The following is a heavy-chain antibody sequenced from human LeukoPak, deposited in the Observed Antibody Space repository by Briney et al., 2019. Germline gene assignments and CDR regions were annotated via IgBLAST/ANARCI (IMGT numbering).Heavy chain of an antibody. Sequence: GGSLRLSCAASGFTFSSYEMNWVRQAPGKGLEWVSYISSSGSTTYYADSVKGRFTISRDNAKNSLYLQMNSLRAEDTAVYYCACPCGVTTTGYYYYGMDVWGKGTTVTVSS. J-gene: IGHJ6*04. CDR3: ACPCGVTTTGYYYYGMDV. CDR2: ISSSGSTT. V-gene: IGHV3-48*03. CDR1: GFTFSSYE. D-gene: IGHD4-17*01.